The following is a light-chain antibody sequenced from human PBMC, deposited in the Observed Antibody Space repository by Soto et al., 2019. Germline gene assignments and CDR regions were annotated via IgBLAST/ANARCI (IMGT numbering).Light chain of an antibody. J-gene: IGKJ5*01. CDR2: AAA. V-gene: IGKV1-12*01. Sequence: IHMTQSPSSVSASVGDRVSITRRASRDISTWLAWYQQKPGRDPKSLIYAAASLQSSVPSSFCGSGSGRDFFLTISSLQPADFVTYYCHQSYSTRSITFGQGTRVEI. CDR3: HQSYSTRSIT. CDR1: RDISTW.